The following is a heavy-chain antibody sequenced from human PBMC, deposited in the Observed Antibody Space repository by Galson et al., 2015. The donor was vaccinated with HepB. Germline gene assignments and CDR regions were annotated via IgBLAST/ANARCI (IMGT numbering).Heavy chain of an antibody. CDR3: AREGGVATINRYYYYGMDV. J-gene: IGHJ6*02. V-gene: IGHV3-30*04. CDR1: GFTFSTYA. D-gene: IGHD5-12*01. CDR2: ISYDGSKK. Sequence: SLRLSCAASGFTFSTYAMHWVRQAPGKGLEWVAIISYDGSKKYYAASVKGRFTISRDNSKNTLYLQMNSLRAEDTAVYYCAREGGVATINRYYYYGMDVWGQGTTVTVSS.